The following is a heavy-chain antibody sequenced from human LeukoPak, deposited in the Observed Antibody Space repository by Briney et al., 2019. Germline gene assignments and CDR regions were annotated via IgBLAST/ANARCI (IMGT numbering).Heavy chain of an antibody. CDR3: AKTPALTTVTYYFDY. Sequence: PGGSLRLSCTVSGFTLSSYEMSWIRQAPGKGLEWVSSIDYSGGSSYYADSVKGRFTISRDDSKNTLYLQMNSLRAEDTAVYYCAKTPALTTVTYYFDYWGQGTLVTVSS. CDR1: GFTLSSYE. D-gene: IGHD4-17*01. J-gene: IGHJ4*02. V-gene: IGHV3-23*01. CDR2: IDYSGGSS.